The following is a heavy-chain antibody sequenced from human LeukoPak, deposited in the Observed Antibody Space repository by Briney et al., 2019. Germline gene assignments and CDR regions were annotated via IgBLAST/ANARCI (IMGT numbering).Heavy chain of an antibody. V-gene: IGHV3-23*01. CDR3: ARDAGNSSGWYGLWRSDYYMDV. CDR2: INGGGDRGANGDDT. Sequence: GGSLRLSCAASGFTFSSYAMSWVRQAPGKGLEWVAAINGGGDRGANGDDTYYADSVKGQFTISRDNSKNTLFLQMNSLRAEDTAVYYCARDAGNSSGWYGLWRSDYYMDVWGKGTTVTVSS. D-gene: IGHD6-19*01. CDR1: GFTFSSYA. J-gene: IGHJ6*03.